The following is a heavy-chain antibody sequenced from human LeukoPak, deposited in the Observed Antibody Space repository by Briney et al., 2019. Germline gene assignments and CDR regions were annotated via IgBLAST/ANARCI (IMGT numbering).Heavy chain of an antibody. CDR2: IYYSGST. CDR1: GGSISSGDYY. Sequence: ASETLSLTCTVSGGSISSGDYYWSWIRQPPGKGLEWIGYIYYSGSTYYNPSLKSRVTISVDTSKNQFSLKLSSVTAADTAVYYCASTPYYYDSSGYYLLPYYFDYWGQGTLVTVSS. CDR3: ASTPYYYDSSGYYLLPYYFDY. J-gene: IGHJ4*02. V-gene: IGHV4-30-4*08. D-gene: IGHD3-22*01.